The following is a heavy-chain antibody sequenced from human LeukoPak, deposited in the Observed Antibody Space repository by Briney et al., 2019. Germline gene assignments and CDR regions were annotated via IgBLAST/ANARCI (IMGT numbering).Heavy chain of an antibody. CDR3: ARVNYGDGYYFDY. J-gene: IGHJ4*02. CDR2: IYYSGST. V-gene: IGHV4-39*07. Sequence: SETLSLTCSVSGGSISSGSYNWGWIRQPPGKGLEWIGSIYYSGSTYYNPSLKSRVTISVDTSKNQFSLKLSSVTAADTAVYYCARVNYGDGYYFDYWGQGTLVTVSS. CDR1: GGSISSGSYN. D-gene: IGHD4-17*01.